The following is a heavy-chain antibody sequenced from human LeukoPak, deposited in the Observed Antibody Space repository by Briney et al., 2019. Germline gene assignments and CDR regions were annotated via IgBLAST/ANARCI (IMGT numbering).Heavy chain of an antibody. CDR3: ARGGRSSELV. D-gene: IGHD6-6*01. CDR1: GFAFSRFA. CDR2: ISNDGSDE. Sequence: PGKSLRLSCAASGFAFSRFAMHWVRQAPGKGLEWVTVISNDGSDEYYADSVKGRFTISRDVSKNTVYLQMNSLRAEDTAVYYCARGGRSSELVWGQGTRVTVSS. V-gene: IGHV3-30*14. J-gene: IGHJ4*02.